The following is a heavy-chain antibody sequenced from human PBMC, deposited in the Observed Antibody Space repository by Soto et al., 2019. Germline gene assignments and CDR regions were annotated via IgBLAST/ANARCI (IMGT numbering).Heavy chain of an antibody. J-gene: IGHJ4*02. V-gene: IGHV3-33*01. D-gene: IGHD3-10*01. Sequence: GGSLRLSCAASGFTFSDSGMHWVRQAPGKGLEWVAVIWFDGSNKYYADSVKGRFTLSRDNSKNTLYLQMNGLRAEDTGVFYCARDPSHGSGSYLDYWGQGTLVTVSS. CDR3: ARDPSHGSGSYLDY. CDR2: IWFDGSNK. CDR1: GFTFSDSG.